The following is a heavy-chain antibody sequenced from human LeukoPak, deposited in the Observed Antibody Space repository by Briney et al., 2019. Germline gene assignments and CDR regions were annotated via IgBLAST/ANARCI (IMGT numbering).Heavy chain of an antibody. CDR1: GFTFSSYG. CDR3: AKDRDFWSGKAFDY. D-gene: IGHD3-3*01. Sequence: GGSLRLSCAASGFTFSSYGMHWVRQAPGKGLEWVAVIWYDGSNKYYADSVKGRFTISRDNSKNTLYLQMDSLRAEDTAVYYCAKDRDFWSGKAFDYWGQGTLVTVST. CDR2: IWYDGSNK. V-gene: IGHV3-33*06. J-gene: IGHJ4*02.